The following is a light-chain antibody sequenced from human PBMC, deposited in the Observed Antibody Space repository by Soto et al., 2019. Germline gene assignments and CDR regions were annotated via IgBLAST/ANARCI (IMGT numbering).Light chain of an antibody. CDR3: LQYSTWPPLYT. V-gene: IGKV3-15*01. CDR1: QSVSSY. CDR2: DAS. J-gene: IGKJ2*01. Sequence: EIVMTQSPATLSVSLGERVTLSCWACQSVSSYLAWYQQKPGQAPRLLISDASTRATDIPDRFSGSGSGTDFTLTISSLQSTDLAVYYCLQYSTWPPLYTFGQGTKLEIK.